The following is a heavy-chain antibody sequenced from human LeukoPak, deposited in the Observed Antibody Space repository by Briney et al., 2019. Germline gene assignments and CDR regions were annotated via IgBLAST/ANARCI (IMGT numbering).Heavy chain of an antibody. Sequence: PGGSLSLSCAASGFSFSDYGMHWVRQAPGKGLEWVAFIRYDGSNKYYADSVKGRFTISRDNSKNTLYLQMNSLRAEDTAVYYCAKDLDCSGGSCNNWGQGTLVTVSS. CDR1: GFSFSDYG. CDR3: AKDLDCSGGSCNN. D-gene: IGHD2-15*01. J-gene: IGHJ4*02. V-gene: IGHV3-30*02. CDR2: IRYDGSNK.